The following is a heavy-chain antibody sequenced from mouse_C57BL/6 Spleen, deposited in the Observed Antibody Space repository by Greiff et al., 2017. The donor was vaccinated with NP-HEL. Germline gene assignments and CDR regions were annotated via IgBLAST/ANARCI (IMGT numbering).Heavy chain of an antibody. CDR2: INPNNGGT. CDR3: ARGTTVVSRYYFDY. Sequence: VQLQQSGPELVKPGASVKMSCKASGYTFTDYNMHWVKQSHGKSLEWIGYINPNNGGTSYNQKFKGKATLTVNKSSSTAYMELRSLTSEDSAVYYCARGTTVVSRYYFDYWGQGTTLTVSS. J-gene: IGHJ2*01. CDR1: GYTFTDYN. D-gene: IGHD1-1*01. V-gene: IGHV1-22*01.